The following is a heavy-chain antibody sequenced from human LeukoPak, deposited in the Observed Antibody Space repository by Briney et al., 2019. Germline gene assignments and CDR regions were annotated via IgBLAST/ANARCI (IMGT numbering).Heavy chain of an antibody. J-gene: IGHJ4*02. D-gene: IGHD6-13*01. CDR3: ASRIATAGSVDY. CDR1: GLTVSSNY. Sequence: GGSLRLSCAASGLTVSSNYMSWVRQAPGRGLEWVSVIYSSGSTYYADSVKGRFTISRDNSKNTLHLQMNTLRAEDTAVYYCASRIATAGSVDYWGQGTLVTVSS. V-gene: IGHV3-53*01. CDR2: IYSSGST.